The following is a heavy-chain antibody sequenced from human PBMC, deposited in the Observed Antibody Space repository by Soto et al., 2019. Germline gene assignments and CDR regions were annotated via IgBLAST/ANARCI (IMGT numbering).Heavy chain of an antibody. CDR3: ARESITIFGVVRRNTDYGMDV. J-gene: IGHJ6*02. CDR1: GGSLSGYF. CDR2: IYYSGST. D-gene: IGHD3-3*01. V-gene: IGHV4-59*01. Sequence: PSETLSLTCTVSGGSLSGYFWSWIRQPPGKGLEWIGYIYYSGSTNYNPSLKSRVTISVDTSKNQFSLKLSSVTAADTAVYYCARESITIFGVVRRNTDYGMDVWGQGTTVTVSS.